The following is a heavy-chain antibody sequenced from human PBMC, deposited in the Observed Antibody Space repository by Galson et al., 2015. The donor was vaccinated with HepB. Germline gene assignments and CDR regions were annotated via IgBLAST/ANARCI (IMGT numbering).Heavy chain of an antibody. CDR1: GFTFSSYA. CDR2: ISYDGSNK. Sequence: SLRLSCAASGFTFSSYAMHWVRQAPGKGLEWVAVISYDGSNKYYADSVKGRFTISRDNSKNTLYLQMNSLRAEDTAVYYCARGSDCSSTSCYPMDVWGQGTTVTVSS. V-gene: IGHV3-30-3*01. J-gene: IGHJ6*02. D-gene: IGHD2-2*01. CDR3: ARGSDCSSTSCYPMDV.